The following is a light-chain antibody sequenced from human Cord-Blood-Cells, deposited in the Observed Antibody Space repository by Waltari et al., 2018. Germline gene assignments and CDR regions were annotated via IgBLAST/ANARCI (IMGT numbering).Light chain of an antibody. Sequence: DIQMTQSPSSLSASVGDRVTITCRASQSISSYLNWYQQKPGKAPKLLIYAASSLQSGVPSRFSGSRSGTDFTLTISSLQPEDFATYYCQQSYSTPGFGPGTKVDIK. CDR2: AAS. J-gene: IGKJ3*01. CDR1: QSISSY. V-gene: IGKV1-39*01. CDR3: QQSYSTPG.